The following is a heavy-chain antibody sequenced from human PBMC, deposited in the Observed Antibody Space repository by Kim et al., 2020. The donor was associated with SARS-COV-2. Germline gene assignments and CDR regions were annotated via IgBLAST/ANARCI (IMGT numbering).Heavy chain of an antibody. D-gene: IGHD3-9*01. Sequence: GGSLRLSCAAPEITFRRYAIHWVRRAPGKGLEWVALISYDAQRTFYGHSVKGRFTVSRDGSRNTVYLQMNSLRPEDTSVYYCVRDRDPHYFPDVLDMWGQGTMVTVSS. V-gene: IGHV3-30*03. CDR2: ISYDAQRT. J-gene: IGHJ3*02. CDR1: EITFRRYA. CDR3: VRDRDPHYFPDVLDM.